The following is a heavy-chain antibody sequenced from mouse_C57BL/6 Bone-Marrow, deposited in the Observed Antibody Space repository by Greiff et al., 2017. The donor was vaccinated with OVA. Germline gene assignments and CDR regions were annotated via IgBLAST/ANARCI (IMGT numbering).Heavy chain of an antibody. CDR3: ARDLLWPQGFAY. CDR1: GYTFTSYW. V-gene: IGHV1-52*01. Sequence: QVQLQQPVAELVRPGSSVKLSCKASGYTFTSYWMHWVKQRPIQGLEWIGNIDPSDSETHYNQKFKDKATLTVDKSSSTAYMQLSSLTSEDSAVYYCARDLLWPQGFAYWGQGTLVTVSA. J-gene: IGHJ3*01. D-gene: IGHD2-1*01. CDR2: IDPSDSET.